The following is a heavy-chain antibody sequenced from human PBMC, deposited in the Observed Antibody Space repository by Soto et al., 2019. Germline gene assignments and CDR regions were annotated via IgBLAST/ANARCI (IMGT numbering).Heavy chain of an antibody. J-gene: IGHJ4*02. CDR1: GGSLSNTAYY. V-gene: IGHV4-39*02. CDR2: IYHYGTT. D-gene: IGHD4-17*01. Sequence: QLQLQESGPGLVKPSETLSLTCRVSGGSLSNTAYYWGWIRQPPGKGLEWIGNIYHYGTTNYNPSLQSRVTISVDTSKNDLSLKLRSVTAADTAVYYCARRREIGYGDDFDFWGQGILVTVSS. CDR3: ARRREIGYGDDFDF.